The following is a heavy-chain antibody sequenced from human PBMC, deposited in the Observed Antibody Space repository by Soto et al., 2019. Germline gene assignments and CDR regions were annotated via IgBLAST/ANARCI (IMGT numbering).Heavy chain of an antibody. Sequence: SETLSLTCTVPGGSITSEIYYWGWVRQPPGKGLEWLGSIYYSGRTYYNPSLKSRLTMFVDTSKNQFSLKLSSVTAADTAIYYCARVYYYAGSGSGMDVWGQGTMVTVS. D-gene: IGHD3-22*01. CDR2: IYYSGRT. CDR1: GGSITSEIYY. V-gene: IGHV4-39*01. J-gene: IGHJ6*02. CDR3: ARVYYYAGSGSGMDV.